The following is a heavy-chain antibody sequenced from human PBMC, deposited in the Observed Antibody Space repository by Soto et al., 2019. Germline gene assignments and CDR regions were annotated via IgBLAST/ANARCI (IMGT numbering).Heavy chain of an antibody. V-gene: IGHV3-13*01. CDR2: IGTAGDT. J-gene: IGHJ6*02. Sequence: GGSLRLSCAASGFTFSSYDMHWVRQATGKGLEWVSAIGTAGDTYYPGSVKGRFTISRENAKNSLYLQMNSLRAEDTAVYYCARGHCSGGSCYSLGYYYGMDVWGQGTTVTVSS. D-gene: IGHD2-15*01. CDR1: GFTFSSYD. CDR3: ARGHCSGGSCYSLGYYYGMDV.